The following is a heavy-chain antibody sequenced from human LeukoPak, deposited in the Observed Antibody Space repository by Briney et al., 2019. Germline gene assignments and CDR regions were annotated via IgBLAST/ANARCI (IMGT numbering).Heavy chain of an antibody. Sequence: GGSLRLSCAASGFTFSSYAMSWVRQAPGKGPEWVSAISGSGGSTYYADSVKGRFTIPRDNSKNTLYLQMNSLRAEDTAVYYCAKDGDWLLDYWGQGTLVTVSS. V-gene: IGHV3-23*01. D-gene: IGHD3/OR15-3a*01. CDR2: ISGSGGST. CDR3: AKDGDWLLDY. CDR1: GFTFSSYA. J-gene: IGHJ4*02.